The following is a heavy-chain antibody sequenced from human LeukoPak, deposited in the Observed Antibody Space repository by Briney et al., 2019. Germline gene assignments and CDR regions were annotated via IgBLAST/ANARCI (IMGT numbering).Heavy chain of an antibody. J-gene: IGHJ4*02. Sequence: SETLSLTCTVSGYSISSGYYWGWTRQPPGKGLEWIGSIYHSGSTYYNPSLKSRVTISVDTSKNQFSLKLSSVTAADTAVYYCASRRYYYDSSGYYPFDYWGQGTLVTVSS. D-gene: IGHD3-22*01. CDR1: GYSISSGYY. CDR2: IYHSGST. CDR3: ASRRYYYDSSGYYPFDY. V-gene: IGHV4-38-2*02.